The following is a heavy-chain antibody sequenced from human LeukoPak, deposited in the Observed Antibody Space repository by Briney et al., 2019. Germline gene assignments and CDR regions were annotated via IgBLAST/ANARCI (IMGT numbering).Heavy chain of an antibody. D-gene: IGHD3-16*01. CDR1: GYSISSGYY. J-gene: IGHJ4*02. V-gene: IGHV4-38-2*02. CDR2: IYHSGST. Sequence: SETLSLTCTVSGYSISSGYYWGWIRQPPGKGLEWIGSIYHSGSTYYNPSLKSRVTISVDTSRNQFSLRLSSVTAADTAVYYCTQGAGWLIDYWGRGILVSVSS. CDR3: TQGAGWLIDY.